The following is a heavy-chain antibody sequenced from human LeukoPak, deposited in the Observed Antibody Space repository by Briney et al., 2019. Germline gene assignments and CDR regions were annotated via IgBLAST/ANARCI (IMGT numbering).Heavy chain of an antibody. J-gene: IGHJ4*02. CDR2: IYYNGST. V-gene: IGHV4-59*08. CDR3: ARGRLGRQHASFFDS. Sequence: SETLSLTCTASGGSISSYYWSWIRQPPGKGLEWIAYIYYNGSTTYNPSLKSRVSVSVDTSKNQFSLKVTSRTAADTAVYYCARGRLGRQHASFFDSWGQGTLVSVSS. CDR1: GGSISSYY. D-gene: IGHD6-19*01.